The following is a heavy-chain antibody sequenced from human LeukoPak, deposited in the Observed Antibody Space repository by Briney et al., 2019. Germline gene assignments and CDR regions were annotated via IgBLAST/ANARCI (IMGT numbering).Heavy chain of an antibody. V-gene: IGHV1-46*01. D-gene: IGHD2-15*01. J-gene: IGHJ4*02. CDR3: AREFLVGREGQAWSYYFDY. CDR2: INISGGST. Sequence: GAAVTLSFTGSGYTFIIYYMHWVRHAPGQGMGWVGVINISGGSTCYAQKFQGRVTITRDTSTSTVYMELSSLRSEDTAVYYCAREFLVGREGQAWSYYFDYWGQGTLVTVSS. CDR1: GYTFIIYY.